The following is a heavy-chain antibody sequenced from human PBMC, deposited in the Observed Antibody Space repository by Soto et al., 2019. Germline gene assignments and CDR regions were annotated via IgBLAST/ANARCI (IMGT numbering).Heavy chain of an antibody. V-gene: IGHV3-13*01. Sequence: GGSLRLSCAASGFTFSSYDMHWVRPAAGKGLEWVSVIGSAGDTYYSDSVKGRFTISRENAKNSLYLQMNSLRAEDTAVYFCARGYSTNWNNWFDPWGQGTLVTVSS. CDR3: ARGYSTNWNNWFDP. CDR2: IGSAGDT. D-gene: IGHD1-1*01. J-gene: IGHJ5*02. CDR1: GFTFSSYD.